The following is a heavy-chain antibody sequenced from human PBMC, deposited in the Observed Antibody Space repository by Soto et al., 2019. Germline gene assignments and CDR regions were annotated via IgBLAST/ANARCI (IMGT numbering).Heavy chain of an antibody. CDR2: IYYRGNA. V-gene: IGHV4-31*03. CDR3: ARQLGYCSGNSCFEIDY. CDR1: VGSISSDSYY. D-gene: IGHD2-15*01. Sequence: SETLSLTCTVSVGSISSDSYYWTWIRQYPGKGLEWIGYIYYRGNAYYNPSLKSRVTISVDTSKNQFSLKLSSVTAADTAVYYCARQLGYCSGNSCFEIDYWGQGTLVTVSS. J-gene: IGHJ4*02.